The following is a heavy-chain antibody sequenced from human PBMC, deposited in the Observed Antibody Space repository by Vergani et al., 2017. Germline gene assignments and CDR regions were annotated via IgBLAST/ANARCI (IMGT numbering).Heavy chain of an antibody. D-gene: IGHD4-17*01. Sequence: QVQLVQSGSELKKPGASVKVSCEASGYTFTDYAMTWVRQAPGQGLEWMGWINTNTGNPTYAQGFTGRFVFSLDTSVSTAYLQISSLKAEDTAVYYCAREDYGDGTGNRYFDYWGQGTLVTVSS. CDR1: GYTFTDYA. V-gene: IGHV7-4-1*02. CDR2: INTNTGNP. CDR3: AREDYGDGTGNRYFDY. J-gene: IGHJ4*02.